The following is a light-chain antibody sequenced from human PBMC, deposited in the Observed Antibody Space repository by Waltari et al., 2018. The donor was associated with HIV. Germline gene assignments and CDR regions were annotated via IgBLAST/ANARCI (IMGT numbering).Light chain of an antibody. J-gene: IGLJ2*01. V-gene: IGLV2-14*03. CDR1: SNDVGGFNS. CDR3: CSYSSSGTVL. CDR2: DVS. Sequence: HSVLTQPASMSGSLGQSITISCLGSSNDVGGFNSVPWYQQSPDKSPRLVIYDVSNRPSGVSGRFSGSKSGSAASLTISGLQPEDEADYYCCSYSSSGTVLFGGGTRLTVL.